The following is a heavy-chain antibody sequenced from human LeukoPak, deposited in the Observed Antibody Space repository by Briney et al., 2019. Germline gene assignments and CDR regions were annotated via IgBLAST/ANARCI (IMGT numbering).Heavy chain of an antibody. Sequence: GGSLRLSCAASGFTLSSSEMNWVRQAPGKGLEWVSYISRSDSTIFYADSVKGRFTISRDNAKNSVSLQMNSLRAEDTAVYFCARPTWTNYMDVWGKGTAVTISS. D-gene: IGHD3/OR15-3a*01. CDR1: GFTLSSSE. CDR3: ARPTWTNYMDV. CDR2: ISRSDSTI. J-gene: IGHJ6*03. V-gene: IGHV3-48*03.